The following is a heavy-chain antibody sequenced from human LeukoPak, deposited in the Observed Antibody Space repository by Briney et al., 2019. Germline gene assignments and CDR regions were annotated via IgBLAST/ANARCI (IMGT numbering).Heavy chain of an antibody. Sequence: ASVKVSCKASGYTFTSYAMHWVRQAPGQRLEWMGWINPNSGGTNYAQKFQGRVTMTRDTSISTAYMELSRLRSDDTAVYYCARDGDPGGSGYYYMDVWGKGTTVTVSS. J-gene: IGHJ6*03. D-gene: IGHD7-27*01. V-gene: IGHV1-2*02. CDR3: ARDGDPGGSGYYYMDV. CDR1: GYTFTSYA. CDR2: INPNSGGT.